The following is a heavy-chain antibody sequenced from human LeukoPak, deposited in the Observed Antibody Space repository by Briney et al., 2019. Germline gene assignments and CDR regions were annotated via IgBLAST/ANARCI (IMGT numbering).Heavy chain of an antibody. Sequence: GGSLRLSCAASGFTFSSYAMHWVRQAPGKGLEYVSAISSNGGSTYYANSVKGRFTISRDNSKNTLYLQMGSLRAEDMAVYYCARGHITIFRAPNWFDPWGQGTLVTVSS. CDR1: GFTFSSYA. D-gene: IGHD3-3*01. V-gene: IGHV3-64*01. CDR2: ISSNGGST. J-gene: IGHJ5*02. CDR3: ARGHITIFRAPNWFDP.